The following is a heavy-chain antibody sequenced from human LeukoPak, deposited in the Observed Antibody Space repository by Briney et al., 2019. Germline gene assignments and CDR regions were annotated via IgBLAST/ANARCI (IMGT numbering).Heavy chain of an antibody. D-gene: IGHD3-22*01. CDR2: IYYSGST. J-gene: IGHJ6*03. Sequence: SETLSLTCTVSGGSISSSSYYWGWIRQPPGKGLEWIGSIYYSGSTYYNPSLKSRVTISVDTSKNQFSLKLSSVTAADTAVYYCARETYDSSGSNPSYYYYYYYMDVWGKGTTVTVSS. CDR1: GGSISSSSYY. CDR3: ARETYDSSGSNPSYYYYYYYMDV. V-gene: IGHV4-39*07.